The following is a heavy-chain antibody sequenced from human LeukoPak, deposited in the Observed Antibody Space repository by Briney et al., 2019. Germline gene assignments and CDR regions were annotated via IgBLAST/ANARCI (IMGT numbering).Heavy chain of an antibody. V-gene: IGHV3-23*01. CDR3: ARDASSWYL. CDR1: GITLSNYG. J-gene: IGHJ5*02. Sequence: GGSLRLSCAVSGITLSNYGMSWVRQAPGKGLEWVAGISDSGGSTKYADSVKGRFTISRDNSKNTLYLQMNSLRAEDTAVYYCARDASSWYLWGQGTLVTVSS. D-gene: IGHD6-13*01. CDR2: ISDSGGST.